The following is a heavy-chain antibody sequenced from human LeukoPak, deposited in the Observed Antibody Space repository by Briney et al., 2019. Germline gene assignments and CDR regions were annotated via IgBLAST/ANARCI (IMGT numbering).Heavy chain of an antibody. CDR2: IYYSGST. CDR3: ARTHYGSGSRPNPFDY. J-gene: IGHJ4*02. Sequence: SETLSLTCTVSGGSISSGSYYWSWIRQPAGKGLEWIGYIYYSGSTYYNPSLKSRVTISVDTSKNQFSLKLSSVTAADTAVYYCARTHYGSGSRPNPFDYWGQGTLVTVSS. CDR1: GGSISSGSYY. V-gene: IGHV4-30-4*08. D-gene: IGHD3-10*01.